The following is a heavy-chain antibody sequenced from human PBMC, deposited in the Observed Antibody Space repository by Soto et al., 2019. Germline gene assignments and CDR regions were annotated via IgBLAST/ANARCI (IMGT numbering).Heavy chain of an antibody. CDR1: GFTFSSYA. CDR3: AKFYYYGSGSYKYGMDV. Sequence: GGSLRLSCAASGFTFSSYAMSWVRQAPGKGLGWVSAISGSGGSTYYADSVKGRFTISRDNSKNTLYLQMNSLRAEDTAVYYCAKFYYYGSGSYKYGMDVWGQGTTVTVPS. V-gene: IGHV3-23*01. J-gene: IGHJ6*02. CDR2: ISGSGGST. D-gene: IGHD3-10*01.